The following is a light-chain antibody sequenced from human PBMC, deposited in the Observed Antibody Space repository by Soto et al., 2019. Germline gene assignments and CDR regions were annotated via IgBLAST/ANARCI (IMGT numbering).Light chain of an antibody. Sequence: AIEIPQSPSSLYAYVGDRVTITCRASQGIRNDLGWYQQTQGKPPKILIYAASSLQSGVPSRFSGSGSRTDFTLTLSRLQPEDVETDYCLQDYNSPRTFGQGTQVDIK. CDR2: AAS. J-gene: IGKJ1*01. CDR3: LQDYNSPRT. V-gene: IGKV1-6*01. CDR1: QGIRND.